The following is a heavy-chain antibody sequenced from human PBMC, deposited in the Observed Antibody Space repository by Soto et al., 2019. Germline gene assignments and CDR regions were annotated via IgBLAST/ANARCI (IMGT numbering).Heavy chain of an antibody. D-gene: IGHD2-8*01. Sequence: QVQLVESGGGVVQPGRSLRLSCAASGFTFSSYAMHWVRQAPGKGLEWVAVISYDGSNKYYADSVKGRFTISRDNSKNTLYLQMNSLRAEDTAVYYCARDLIAANATYYYYYGMDVWCQGTTVTVSS. V-gene: IGHV3-30-3*01. CDR3: ARDLIAANATYYYYYGMDV. CDR1: GFTFSSYA. J-gene: IGHJ6*02. CDR2: ISYDGSNK.